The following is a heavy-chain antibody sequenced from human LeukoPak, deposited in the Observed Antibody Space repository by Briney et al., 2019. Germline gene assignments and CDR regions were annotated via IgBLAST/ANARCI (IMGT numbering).Heavy chain of an antibody. CDR3: AGRYFDL. Sequence: GGPLRLLCAVSGYPFCRYYMICARRAPGGALEWVTYIKRGEREKHYVDSVKGRLTLSRDNAKNPLDRQMNSLRAEDQGVFYWAGRYFDLWGRGTLVTVSS. V-gene: IGHV3-7*01. CDR1: GYPFCRYY. CDR2: IKRGEREK. J-gene: IGHJ2*01.